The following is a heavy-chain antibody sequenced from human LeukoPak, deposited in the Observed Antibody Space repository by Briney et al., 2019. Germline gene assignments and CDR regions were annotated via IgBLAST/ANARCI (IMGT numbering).Heavy chain of an antibody. CDR2: ISGSGGST. Sequence: GGSLRLSCAASGFTFSSYAMSWVRPAPGKGLEWVSAISGSGGSTYYADSVKGRFTISRDNSKNTLYLQMNSLRAEDTAVYYCAKGLGYCSSTSCPSWGYWGQGTLVTVSS. D-gene: IGHD2-2*01. CDR3: AKGLGYCSSTSCPSWGY. J-gene: IGHJ4*02. V-gene: IGHV3-23*01. CDR1: GFTFSSYA.